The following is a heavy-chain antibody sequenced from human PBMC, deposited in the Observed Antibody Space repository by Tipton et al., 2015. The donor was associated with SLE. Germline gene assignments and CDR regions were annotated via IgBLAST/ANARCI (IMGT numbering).Heavy chain of an antibody. J-gene: IGHJ6*04. D-gene: IGHD2-21*01. CDR3: ARESWRGAQIGLDV. Sequence: TLSLTCTVSGGSITSSSYYWGWIRQPPGRGLEWIGTIFYTGSTYYKSSLKSRVTISVDTSKNQFSLQLSSVTAADTAVYYCARESWRGAQIGLDVWGKGTTVTVSS. V-gene: IGHV4-39*07. CDR2: IFYTGST. CDR1: GGSITSSSYY.